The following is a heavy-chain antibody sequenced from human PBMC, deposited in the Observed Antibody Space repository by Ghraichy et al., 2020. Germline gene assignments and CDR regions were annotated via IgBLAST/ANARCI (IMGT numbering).Heavy chain of an antibody. CDR1: GFTFSNYD. D-gene: IGHD6-13*01. J-gene: IGHJ6*02. V-gene: IGHV3-23*01. CDR3: ARRIPDRKGMDV. CDR2: VTRNGDTT. Sequence: GALRLSCAASGFTFSNYDMRWVRQAPVKGLEWVSTVTRNGDTTYADSVRGRFTISRDNSKNTVYLQMSSLGAEDTAVYYCARRIPDRKGMDVWGQGTTVTVSS.